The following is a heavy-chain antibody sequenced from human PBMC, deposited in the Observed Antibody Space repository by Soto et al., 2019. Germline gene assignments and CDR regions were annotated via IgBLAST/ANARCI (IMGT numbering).Heavy chain of an antibody. Sequence: SETLSLTCTVSGGSISSYYWSWIRQPPGKGLEWIGYIYYSGSTNYNPSLKSRVTISVDTSKNQFSLKLSSVTAADTAVYYCARHAVVVPAAMRFFDYWGQRTLVTVSS. J-gene: IGHJ4*02. V-gene: IGHV4-59*08. CDR2: IYYSGST. D-gene: IGHD2-2*01. CDR3: ARHAVVVPAAMRFFDY. CDR1: GGSISSYY.